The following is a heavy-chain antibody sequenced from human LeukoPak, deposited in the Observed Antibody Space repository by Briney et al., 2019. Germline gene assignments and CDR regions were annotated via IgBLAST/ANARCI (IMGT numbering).Heavy chain of an antibody. CDR2: ISSGSSYI. D-gene: IGHD6-19*01. V-gene: IGHV3-21*01. Sequence: GGSLRLSCAASGFTFSSYSMNWVRQAPGKGLEWVSSISSGSSYIYYADSVKGRFTISRDNAKNSLYLQMNSLRAEDTAVYYCARAISLAGDYWGQGTLVTVSS. J-gene: IGHJ4*02. CDR1: GFTFSSYS. CDR3: ARAISLAGDY.